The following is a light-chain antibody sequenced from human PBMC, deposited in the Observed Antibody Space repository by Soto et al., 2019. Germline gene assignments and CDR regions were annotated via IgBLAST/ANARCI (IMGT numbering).Light chain of an antibody. V-gene: IGKV1-5*01. J-gene: IGKJ4*01. CDR2: VAS. CDR1: QSISSW. CDR3: QHLNSYPLT. Sequence: PITQTPSTLSASVGASVTITCRASQSISSWLAWYQQKPGTAPRLLIYVASTLQSGVPSRFRGSVSGTDLTITIGSLQPEDFETDEGQHLNSYPLTFGGGTKVDI.